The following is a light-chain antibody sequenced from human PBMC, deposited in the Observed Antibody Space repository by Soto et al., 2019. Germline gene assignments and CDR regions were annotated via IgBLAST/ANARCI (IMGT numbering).Light chain of an antibody. V-gene: IGKV3-15*01. CDR1: QSVSSN. CDR3: QQYNNWWT. CDR2: GAS. Sequence: EIVMTQSPATLSVYPGERATLSCRASQSVSSNLAWYQQKPGQAPRLLIYGASTRATGIPARFSGSGSGTEFTLTISGLQSEDFAVYYCQQYNNWWTFGQGTKVDIK. J-gene: IGKJ1*01.